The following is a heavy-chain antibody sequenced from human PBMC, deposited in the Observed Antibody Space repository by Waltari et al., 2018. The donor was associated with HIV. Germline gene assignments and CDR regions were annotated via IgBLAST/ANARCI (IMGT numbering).Heavy chain of an antibody. V-gene: IGHV3-23*01. Sequence: EVQLLESGGGLVQPGGSLRLSCAASGFTFRTSAMSWVRQAPGKGLEWVSAISGSGGSTYYADSVKGRFTISRDNSKNTLDLQMNSLRAEDTAVHYCAKCLGGRYSFDYWGQGTLVTVSS. CDR2: ISGSGGST. J-gene: IGHJ4*02. CDR1: GFTFRTSA. CDR3: AKCLGGRYSFDY. D-gene: IGHD1-26*01.